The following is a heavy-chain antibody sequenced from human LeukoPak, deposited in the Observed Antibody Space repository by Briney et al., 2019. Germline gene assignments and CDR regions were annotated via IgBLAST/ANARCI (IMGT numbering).Heavy chain of an antibody. J-gene: IGHJ2*01. V-gene: IGHV3-9*01. CDR3: ARPRIVGATNWYFDL. CDR2: ISWNSGSI. Sequence: GRSLRLSCAASGFTFDDYAMHWVRQAPGKGLEWVSGISWNSGSIGYADSVKGRFTISRDNAKNSLYLQMNSLRAEDTALYYCARPRIVGATNWYFDLWGRGTLVTVSS. CDR1: GFTFDDYA. D-gene: IGHD1-26*01.